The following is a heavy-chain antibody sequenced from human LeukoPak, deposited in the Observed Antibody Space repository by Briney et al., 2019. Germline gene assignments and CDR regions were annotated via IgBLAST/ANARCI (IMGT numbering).Heavy chain of an antibody. CDR1: GFTFSSYA. CDR2: ISGSGGST. V-gene: IGHV3-23*01. D-gene: IGHD5-24*01. CDR3: AREVEMATIN. Sequence: GGSLRLSCAASGFTFSSYAMSWVRQAPGKGLEWVSAISGSGGSTYYADSVKGRFTISRDNAKNSLYLQMNSLRAEDTAVYYCAREVEMATINWGQGTLVTVSS. J-gene: IGHJ4*02.